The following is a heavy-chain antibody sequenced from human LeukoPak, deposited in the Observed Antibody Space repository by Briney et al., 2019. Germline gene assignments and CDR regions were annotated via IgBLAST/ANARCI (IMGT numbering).Heavy chain of an antibody. CDR1: GGSFSNYY. J-gene: IGHJ6*02. Sequence: SETLSLTCPVSGGSFSNYYWSWIRQPAGKRLEWIGRIYTSGSTNYNPSVKSRVTMSVDTSNNQFSLKLTSVTAADTAVYYCARQPPQYYGMDVWGQGTTVTVSS. CDR3: ARQPPQYYGMDV. CDR2: IYTSGST. D-gene: IGHD1-14*01. V-gene: IGHV4-4*07.